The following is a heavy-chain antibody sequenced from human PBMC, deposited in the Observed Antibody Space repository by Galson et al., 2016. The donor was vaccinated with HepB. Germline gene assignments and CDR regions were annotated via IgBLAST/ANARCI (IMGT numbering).Heavy chain of an antibody. Sequence: SLRLSCAASGFTFSDSAMHWVRQASGKGLEWVGRIRSKSNNYATAYAASVKGRFTISRDDSERMAFLQMNSLKTEDTAVYYCTRVGYRLWFGAPIKYYGMDFWGQGTTGTVS. J-gene: IGHJ6*02. V-gene: IGHV3-73*01. D-gene: IGHD3-10*01. CDR1: GFTFSDSA. CDR2: IRSKSNNYAT. CDR3: TRVGYRLWFGAPIKYYGMDF.